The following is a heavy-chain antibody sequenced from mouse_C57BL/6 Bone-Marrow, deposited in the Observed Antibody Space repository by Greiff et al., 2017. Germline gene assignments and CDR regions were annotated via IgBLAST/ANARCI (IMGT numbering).Heavy chain of an antibody. J-gene: IGHJ3*01. Sequence: QVQLQQSGPELVKPGASVKISCKASGYAFSSSWMNWVKQRPGKGLEWIGRIYPGDGDTNYNGKFKGKATLTADKSSSTAYMQLSSLTSEDSAVYFCALRYGAYWGQGTLVTVSA. D-gene: IGHD1-1*01. V-gene: IGHV1-82*01. CDR2: IYPGDGDT. CDR3: ALRYGAY. CDR1: GYAFSSSW.